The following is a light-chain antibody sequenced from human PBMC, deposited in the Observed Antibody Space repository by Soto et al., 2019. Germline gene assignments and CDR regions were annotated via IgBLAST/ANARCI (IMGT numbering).Light chain of an antibody. CDR1: SXXGGSYNL. Sequence: QSALTQPRSGSGXXXXSVXXXXXGXSXXGGSYNLVSWYQQHPGKAPKLMIYDVSRRPSGVPDRFSGSKSGNTSSLTISGLQDEDEADYNCCSYARSYSVVFGGGTKLTVL. CDR2: DVS. CDR3: CSYARSYSVV. J-gene: IGLJ2*01. V-gene: IGLV2-11*01.